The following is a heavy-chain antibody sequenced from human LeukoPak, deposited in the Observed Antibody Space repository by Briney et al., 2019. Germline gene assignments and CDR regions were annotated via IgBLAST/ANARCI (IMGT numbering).Heavy chain of an antibody. J-gene: IGHJ4*02. V-gene: IGHV3-48*03. CDR1: GFTFSSYE. Sequence: GGSLRLSCAASGFTFSSYEMNWVRQAPGKGLEWVSHITSSGSTIYYADSVKGRFTISRDNAKNSLYLQMNGLRAEDTAVYYCAREDSSGWYRYWGQGTLVTVSS. CDR2: ITSSGSTI. CDR3: AREDSSGWYRY. D-gene: IGHD6-19*01.